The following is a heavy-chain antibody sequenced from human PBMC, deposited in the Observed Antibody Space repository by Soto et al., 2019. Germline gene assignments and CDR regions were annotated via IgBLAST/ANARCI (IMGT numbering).Heavy chain of an antibody. CDR1: GFTVSSNY. Sequence: EVQLVESGGGLVQPGGSLRLSCAASGFTVSSNYMSWVRQAPGKGLEWVSVIYSGGSTYYADSVKGRFTISRHNSKNTLYLQMNSLSAEDTAVYYCARETPNDRDAFDIWGQGTMVTVSS. CDR3: ARETPNDRDAFDI. CDR2: IYSGGST. D-gene: IGHD1-1*01. J-gene: IGHJ3*02. V-gene: IGHV3-53*04.